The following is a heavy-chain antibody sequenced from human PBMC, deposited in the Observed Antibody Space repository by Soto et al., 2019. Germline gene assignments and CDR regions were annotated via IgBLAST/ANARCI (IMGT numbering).Heavy chain of an antibody. J-gene: IGHJ6*02. CDR2: IKQDGSEK. CDR1: GFTFSSYW. Sequence: EVQLVESGGGLVQPGGSLRLSCAASGFTFSSYWMSWFRQAPGKGLEWVANIKQDGSEKYYVDSVKGRFTISRDNAKNSLYLQMNSVRAEDTAVYYCARELYCSSTSCYLPGYYYYGLDVWGHGTTVTVSS. CDR3: ARELYCSSTSCYLPGYYYYGLDV. V-gene: IGHV3-7*03. D-gene: IGHD2-2*01.